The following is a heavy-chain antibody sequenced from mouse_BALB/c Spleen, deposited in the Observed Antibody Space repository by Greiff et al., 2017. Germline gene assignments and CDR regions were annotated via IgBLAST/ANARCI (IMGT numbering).Heavy chain of an antibody. CDR2: ISSGSSTI. J-gene: IGHJ4*01. CDR1: GFTFSSFG. Sequence: EVNLVESGGGLVQPGGSRKLSCAASGFTFSSFGMHWVRQAPEKGLEWVAYISSGSSTIYYADTVKGRFTISRDNPKNTLFLQMTSLRSEDTAMYYCARSGSGYYYAMDYWGQGTSVTVSS. V-gene: IGHV5-17*02. CDR3: ARSGSGYYYAMDY. D-gene: IGHD3-1*01.